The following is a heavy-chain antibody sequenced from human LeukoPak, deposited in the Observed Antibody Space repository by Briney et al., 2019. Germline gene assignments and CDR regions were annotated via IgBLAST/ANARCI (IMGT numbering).Heavy chain of an antibody. D-gene: IGHD2-2*01. J-gene: IGHJ1*01. CDR2: ISAYNGNT. V-gene: IGHV1-18*01. Sequence: ASVRVSCEASGYTFTIYGISWGRQGPGEGGERGGWISAYNGNTNYAQKLQARVTMTTDTSTSTAYMQLRRLRSDDTAVYYCARMLSSPSCCYYFHHWGQGTLVTVSS. CDR3: ARMLSSPSCCYYFHH. CDR1: GYTFTIYG.